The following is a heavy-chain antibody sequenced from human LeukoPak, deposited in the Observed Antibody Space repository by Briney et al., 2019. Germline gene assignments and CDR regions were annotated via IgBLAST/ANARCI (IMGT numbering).Heavy chain of an antibody. CDR2: INPSGGST. CDR1: GYTFTSYY. V-gene: IGHV1-46*01. D-gene: IGHD3-22*01. CDR3: ASHHYYDSSGVGAFDI. J-gene: IGHJ3*02. Sequence: ASVKVSCKASGYTFTSYYMHWVRQAPGQGLEWMGIINPSGGSTSYAQKFQGRVTKTRDMSTSTVYMELSSLRSEDTAVYYCASHHYYDSSGVGAFDIWGQGTMLTVSS.